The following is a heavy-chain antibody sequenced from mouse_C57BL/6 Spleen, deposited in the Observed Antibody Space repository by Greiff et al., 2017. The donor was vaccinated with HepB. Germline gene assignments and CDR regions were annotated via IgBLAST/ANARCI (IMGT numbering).Heavy chain of an antibody. CDR2: IYPRDGST. CDR1: GYTFTDHT. J-gene: IGHJ2*01. V-gene: IGHV1-78*01. D-gene: IGHD1-1*01. CDR3: ALFITTVRYFDY. Sequence: VKLMESDAELVKPGASVKISCKVSGYTFTDHTIHWMKQRPEQGLEWIGYIYPRDGSTKYNEKFKGKATLTADKSSSTAYMQLNSLTSEDSAVYFCALFITTVRYFDYWGQGTTLTVSS.